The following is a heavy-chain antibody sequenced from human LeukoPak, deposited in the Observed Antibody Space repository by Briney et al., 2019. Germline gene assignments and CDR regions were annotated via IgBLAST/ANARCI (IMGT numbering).Heavy chain of an antibody. D-gene: IGHD1-26*01. J-gene: IGHJ4*02. CDR2: IYTSGST. CDR3: ARDGRGGNYYYFDS. Sequence: SETLSLTCTVSGGSISSYYWSWIRQPAGKGLEWIGRIYTSGSTNYNPSLRSRVTMSVDTSKNQFSLKVTSVTAADTAVYYCARDGRGGNYYYFDSWGQGTLVTVSS. V-gene: IGHV4-4*07. CDR1: GGSISSYY.